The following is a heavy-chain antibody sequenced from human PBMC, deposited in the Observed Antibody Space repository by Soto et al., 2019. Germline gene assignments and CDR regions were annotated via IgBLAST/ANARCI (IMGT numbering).Heavy chain of an antibody. J-gene: IGHJ4*02. CDR1: GFTFSSYA. CDR3: ARDLRFLEWFLWY. CDR2: ISYDGSNK. Sequence: QVQLVESGGGVVQPGRSLRLSCAASGFTFSSYAMHWVRQAPGKGLEWVAVISYDGSNKYYADSVKGRFTISRDNSKNTLYLQMNSLRAEVTAVYYCARDLRFLEWFLWYWGQGTLVTVSS. V-gene: IGHV3-30-3*01. D-gene: IGHD3-3*01.